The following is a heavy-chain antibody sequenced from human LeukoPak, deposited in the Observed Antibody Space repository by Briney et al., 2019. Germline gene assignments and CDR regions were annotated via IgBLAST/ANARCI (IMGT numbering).Heavy chain of an antibody. CDR3: AKKKRELRGFDY. V-gene: IGHV3-23*01. Sequence: GGSLRLSCAASGFTFSSYAMSWVRQAPGNGREWVSVIGGSGGSTYYADSVKGRFTISRDNSKNTLYLQMSSLRAEDTAVYYCAKKKRELRGFDYWGQGTLVTVSS. CDR2: IGGSGGST. CDR1: GFTFSSYA. J-gene: IGHJ4*02. D-gene: IGHD1-7*01.